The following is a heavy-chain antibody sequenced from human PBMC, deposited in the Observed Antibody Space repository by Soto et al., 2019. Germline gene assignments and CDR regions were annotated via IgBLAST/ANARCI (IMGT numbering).Heavy chain of an antibody. CDR3: ARGVYCSGGSCTESTFDY. Sequence: SETLSLTCAVYGGSFSGYYWSWIRQPPGKGLEWIGEINHSGSTNYNPSLKSRVTISVDTSKNQFSLKLSSVTAADTAVYYCARGVYCSGGSCTESTFDYWGQGTLVTVSS. CDR2: INHSGST. V-gene: IGHV4-34*01. D-gene: IGHD2-15*01. CDR1: GGSFSGYY. J-gene: IGHJ4*02.